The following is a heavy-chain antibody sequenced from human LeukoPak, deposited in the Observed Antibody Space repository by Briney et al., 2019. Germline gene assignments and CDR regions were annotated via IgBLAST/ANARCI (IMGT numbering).Heavy chain of an antibody. V-gene: IGHV3-7*01. J-gene: IGHJ4*02. CDR1: GFTFSNYW. CDR3: VRDGGVSGYDLLDY. CDR2: INQDGSEE. Sequence: GGSLRLSCAASGFTFSNYWMTWVRQAPGKGLEWVAHINQDGSEEHYMDSVKARFTISGDNAKNSLSLQMNSLRAEDTAVYYCVRDGGVSGYDLLDYWGQGTLVTVSS. D-gene: IGHD5-12*01.